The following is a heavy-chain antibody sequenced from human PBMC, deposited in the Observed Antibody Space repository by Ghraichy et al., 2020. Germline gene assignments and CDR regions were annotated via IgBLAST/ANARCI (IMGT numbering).Heavy chain of an antibody. V-gene: IGHV3-21*01. CDR3: ARDRGSGLLGPEYFQH. CDR1: GFTFSTYS. CDR2: ISSGGTYM. D-gene: IGHD3-3*01. Sequence: GESLRLSCAASGFTFSTYSMHWVRQAPGKGLEWVSSISSGGTYMYYADSLKGRFSISRDNANNSLYLQMSSLIAEDTAVYYCARDRGSGLLGPEYFQHWGQGTLVTVSS. J-gene: IGHJ1*01.